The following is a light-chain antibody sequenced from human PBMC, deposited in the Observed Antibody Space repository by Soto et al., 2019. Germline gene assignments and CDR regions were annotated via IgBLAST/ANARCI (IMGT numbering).Light chain of an antibody. Sequence: SYELTQPLSVSVALGQTARITCGGNNTGSKNVHWYQLNPGQAPVLVIYRDTNRPSRIPERFSDSNSANTATLAISGAQVGDEADYYCQVWDGSTVVFGGGTELTVL. CDR3: QVWDGSTVV. V-gene: IGLV3-9*01. J-gene: IGLJ3*02. CDR2: RDT. CDR1: NTGSKN.